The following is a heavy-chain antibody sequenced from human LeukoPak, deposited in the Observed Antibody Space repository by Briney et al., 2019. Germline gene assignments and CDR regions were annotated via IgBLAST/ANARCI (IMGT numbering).Heavy chain of an antibody. Sequence: ASVKVSCKASGYTFTTSYINWVRQAPGQGLGWMGWVSAYNGKTSYAQKFQGRVTMTTDSSTSTAYMDLTSLRSDDTAVYYCARGGTYYPCIDYWGQGTLVTVSS. CDR3: ARGGTYYPCIDY. CDR2: VSAYNGKT. D-gene: IGHD1-26*01. CDR1: GYTFTTSY. J-gene: IGHJ4*02. V-gene: IGHV1-18*01.